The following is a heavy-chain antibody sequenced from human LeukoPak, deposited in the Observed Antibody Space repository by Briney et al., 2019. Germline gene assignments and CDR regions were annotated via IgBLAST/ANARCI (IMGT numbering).Heavy chain of an antibody. CDR2: INPNSGGT. CDR3: ARSDYYDSSGYPDY. J-gene: IGHJ4*02. D-gene: IGHD3-22*01. V-gene: IGHV1-2*02. CDR1: GYTFTGYY. Sequence: ASVKVSCKASGYTFTGYYMHWVRQAPGQGLEWMGWINPNSGGTNYAQKFQGRVTMTRDTSISTAYMELSRLRSDDTAVYYCARSDYYDSSGYPDYWGLGTLVTVSS.